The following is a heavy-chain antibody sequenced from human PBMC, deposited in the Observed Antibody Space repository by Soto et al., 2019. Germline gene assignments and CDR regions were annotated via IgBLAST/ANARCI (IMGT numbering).Heavy chain of an antibody. J-gene: IGHJ4*02. V-gene: IGHV3-23*01. Sequence: RLSCAGTGFNFGGYAMSWVRQAPGKGLEWVSTLSGDGSRAYYADSVRGRFTASRDNSKSTLYLRMNSLRADDTAIYYCAKRGGYAISFYDSWGQGTLVTVSS. CDR2: LSGDGSRA. CDR1: GFNFGGYA. CDR3: AKRGGYAISFYDS. D-gene: IGHD3-16*01.